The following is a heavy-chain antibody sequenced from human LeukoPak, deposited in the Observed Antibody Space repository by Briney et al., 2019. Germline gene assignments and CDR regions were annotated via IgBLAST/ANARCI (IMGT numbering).Heavy chain of an antibody. J-gene: IGHJ3*02. V-gene: IGHV4-59*11. CDR1: GDSFSSHY. Sequence: PSETLSLTCAVSGDSFSSHYWTWIRQSPETGLEWIGYISHIGRTNYNPSLKGRVTISIDTSKNQFSLKLRSVTAADTAVYYCARDLVTVTKGFDIWGQGTMVSVSS. D-gene: IGHD4-17*01. CDR2: ISHIGRT. CDR3: ARDLVTVTKGFDI.